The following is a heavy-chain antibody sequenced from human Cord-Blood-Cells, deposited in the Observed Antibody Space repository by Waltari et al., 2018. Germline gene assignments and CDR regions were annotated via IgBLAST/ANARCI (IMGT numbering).Heavy chain of an antibody. J-gene: IGHJ3*02. CDR3: ARDENGDYVVGAFDI. CDR1: GGSISSGGYY. CDR2: IYYSGST. Sequence: QVQLQESGPGLVKPSQTLSLTCTVSGGSISSGGYYWSWIRQHPGKGLEWIGYIYYSGSTYYNPSLKSRVTISVDTSKNQFSLKLSSVTAADTAVYYCARDENGDYVVGAFDIWGQGTMVTVSS. D-gene: IGHD4-17*01. V-gene: IGHV4-31*03.